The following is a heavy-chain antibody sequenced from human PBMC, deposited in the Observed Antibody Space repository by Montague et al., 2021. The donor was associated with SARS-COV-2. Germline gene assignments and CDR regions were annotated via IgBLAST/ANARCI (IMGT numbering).Heavy chain of an antibody. CDR3: ARVRAVPAAMRIFSLGHSYYGMDV. J-gene: IGHJ6*02. V-gene: IGHV4-4*02. CDR1: GGSISSINW. CDR2: IYHSGST. D-gene: IGHD2-2*01. Sequence: SETLSLTCVVSGGSISSINWWSWVRQPPGKGLEWIGEIYHSGSTNYNPSLKSRVTISVDTSKNQFSLKLSSVTAADTAVYYCARVRAVPAAMRIFSLGHSYYGMDVWGQGTTVTVSS.